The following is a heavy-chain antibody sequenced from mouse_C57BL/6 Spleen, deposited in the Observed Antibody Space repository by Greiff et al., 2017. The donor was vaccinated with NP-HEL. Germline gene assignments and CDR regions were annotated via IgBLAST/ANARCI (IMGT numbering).Heavy chain of an antibody. D-gene: IGHD1-3*01. Sequence: EVQVVESGGDLVKPGGSLKLSCAASGFTFSSYGMSWVRQTPDKRLEWVATISSGGSYTYYPDSVKGRFTISRDNAKNTLYLQMSSLKSEDTAMYYCARRSGFPYYFDYWGQGTTLTVSS. CDR2: ISSGGSYT. J-gene: IGHJ2*01. CDR3: ARRSGFPYYFDY. CDR1: GFTFSSYG. V-gene: IGHV5-6*01.